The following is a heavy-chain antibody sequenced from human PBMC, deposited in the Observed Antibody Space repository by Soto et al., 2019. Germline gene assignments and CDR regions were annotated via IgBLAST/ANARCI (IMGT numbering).Heavy chain of an antibody. D-gene: IGHD6-6*01. CDR1: GYTFTNYA. Sequence: QVQLVQSGAEVKKPGASVKVSCKASGYTFTNYAIHWVRQAPGQRLEWMGWINAGDGNTKYSQKFQGRVTIARDTSASTVYMEVSSLRSEDKAVHYCAREADSSSGFDFWGQGALVTVSS. V-gene: IGHV1-3*01. CDR2: INAGDGNT. CDR3: AREADSSSGFDF. J-gene: IGHJ4*02.